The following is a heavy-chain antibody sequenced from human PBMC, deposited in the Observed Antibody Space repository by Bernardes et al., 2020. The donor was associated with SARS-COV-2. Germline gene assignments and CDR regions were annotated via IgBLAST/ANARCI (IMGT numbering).Heavy chain of an antibody. V-gene: IGHV4-59*01. D-gene: IGHD1-7*01. CDR3: ARTGTTSLTDFGRFDY. CDR2: IYYSGST. J-gene: IGHJ4*02. Sequence: WETLSLTCSVSGDSIGGYYWSWIRQPPGKGLEWIGFIYYSGSTNYNPSLKSRVTISVDTSKDQFSLKLSSVTAADTAVYYCARTGTTSLTDFGRFDYWGQGTLVTVSS. CDR1: GDSIGGYY.